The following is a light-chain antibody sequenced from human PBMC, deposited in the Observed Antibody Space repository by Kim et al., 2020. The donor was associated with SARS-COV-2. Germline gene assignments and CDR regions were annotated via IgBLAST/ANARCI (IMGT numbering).Light chain of an antibody. CDR2: QDY. CDR1: RLGNKY. CDR3: QAWDSTTVI. V-gene: IGLV3-1*01. Sequence: VSPGQPVSITCSGDRLGNKYACWYQQRPGQSPVLVIYQDYKRPSGIPGRFSGSNSGNTATLTISGTQALDEADYYCQAWDSTTVIFGGGTKLTVL. J-gene: IGLJ2*01.